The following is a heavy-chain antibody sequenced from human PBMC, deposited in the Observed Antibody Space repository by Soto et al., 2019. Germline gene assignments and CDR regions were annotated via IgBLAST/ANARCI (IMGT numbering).Heavy chain of an antibody. V-gene: IGHV1-18*01. CDR3: ARDGFGAAAAGTRWFDP. CDR2: ISAYNGNT. D-gene: IGHD6-13*01. CDR1: GYTFTSYG. Sequence: ASVKVSCKASGYTFTSYGISWVRQAPGQGLEWMGWISAYNGNTNYAQKLQGRVTMTTDTSTSTAYMELRSLRSDDTAVYYCARDGFGAAAAGTRWFDPWGQGTVVTVSS. J-gene: IGHJ5*02.